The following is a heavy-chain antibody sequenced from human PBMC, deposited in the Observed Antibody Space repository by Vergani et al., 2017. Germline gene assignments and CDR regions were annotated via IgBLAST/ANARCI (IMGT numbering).Heavy chain of an antibody. CDR1: GFTVSSNY. J-gene: IGHJ2*01. CDR3: AREGREMATIFWYFDL. V-gene: IGHV3-53*01. Sequence: EVQLVESGGGLIQPGGSLRLSCAASGFTVSSNYMSWVRQAPGKGLEWVSVIYSGGSTYYADSVKGRFTISRDNSKNTLYLQMNSLRAEDTAVYYCAREGREMATIFWYFDLWGRGTLVTVSS. D-gene: IGHD5-24*01. CDR2: IYSGGST.